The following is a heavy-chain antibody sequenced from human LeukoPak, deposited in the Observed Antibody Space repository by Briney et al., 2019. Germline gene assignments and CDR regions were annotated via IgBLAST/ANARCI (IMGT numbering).Heavy chain of an antibody. D-gene: IGHD2-15*01. CDR1: GYTFTSYA. CDR2: INTNTGNP. CDR3: ARLRGPNCSGGSCYDY. Sequence: ASVKVSCKASGYTFTSYAMNWVLQAPGQGLELMGWINTNTGNPTYARGFTGRFVFSLDTSVSTAYLQISSLKAEDTAVYYCARLRGPNCSGGSCYDYWGQGTLVTVSS. V-gene: IGHV7-4-1*02. J-gene: IGHJ4*02.